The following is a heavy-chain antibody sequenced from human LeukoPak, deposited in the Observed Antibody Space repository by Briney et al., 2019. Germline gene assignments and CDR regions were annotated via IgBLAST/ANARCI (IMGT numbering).Heavy chain of an antibody. J-gene: IGHJ4*02. CDR2: IYYSGST. CDR1: GGSISTNNYY. CDR3: ARGGDGYTLRY. Sequence: SETLSLTCTVSGGSISTNNYYWGWIRQPPGKGLEWIVGIYYSGSTYYNPSLKSRVTISVDTSKNHFSLKLSSVTAADTAVYYCARGGDGYTLRYWGQGALVTVSS. D-gene: IGHD5-24*01. V-gene: IGHV4-39*07.